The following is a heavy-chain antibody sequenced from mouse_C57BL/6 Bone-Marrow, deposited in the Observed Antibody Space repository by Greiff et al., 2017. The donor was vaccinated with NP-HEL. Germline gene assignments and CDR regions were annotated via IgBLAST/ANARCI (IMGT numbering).Heavy chain of an antibody. CDR2: INPYNGGT. CDR1: GYTFTDYY. CDR3: ARDSLGRAY. V-gene: IGHV1-19*01. D-gene: IGHD4-1*01. J-gene: IGHJ3*01. Sequence: KLQQSGPVLVKPGASVKMSCKASGYTFTDYYMNWVKQSHGKSLEWIGVINPYNGGTSYNQKFKGKATLTVDKSSSTAYMELNSLTSEDSAVYYCARDSLGRAYWGQGTLVTVSA.